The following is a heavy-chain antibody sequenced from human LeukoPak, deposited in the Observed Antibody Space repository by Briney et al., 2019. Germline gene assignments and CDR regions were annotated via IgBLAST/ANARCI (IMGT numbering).Heavy chain of an antibody. J-gene: IGHJ4*02. CDR3: ARQEWGQLLVFDY. D-gene: IGHD2-15*01. CDR1: GGSISSYY. Sequence: TSETLSLTCTVSGGSISSYYWSWIRQPPGKGLGWIGYIYYSGSTNYNPSLKSRVTISVDTSKNQFSLKLSSVTAADTAVYYCARQEWGQLLVFDYWGQGTLVTVSS. CDR2: IYYSGST. V-gene: IGHV4-59*08.